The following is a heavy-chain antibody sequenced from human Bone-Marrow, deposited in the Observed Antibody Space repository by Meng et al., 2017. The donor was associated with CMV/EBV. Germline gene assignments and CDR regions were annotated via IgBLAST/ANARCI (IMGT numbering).Heavy chain of an antibody. CDR3: ARDRGPAGTFYDAFDI. J-gene: IGHJ3*02. Sequence: GESLKISCAASGFTFSSYSMNWVRQAPGKGLEWVSSISSSDNYIYYADSVKGRFTISRDNAKNSLNLQMNSLRTEDTALYYCARDRGPAGTFYDAFDIWGQGTMVTVSS. D-gene: IGHD2-2*01. CDR2: ISSSDNYI. CDR1: GFTFSSYS. V-gene: IGHV3-21*04.